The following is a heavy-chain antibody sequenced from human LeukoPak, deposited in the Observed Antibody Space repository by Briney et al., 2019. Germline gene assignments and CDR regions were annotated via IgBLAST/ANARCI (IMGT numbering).Heavy chain of an antibody. V-gene: IGHV4-39*07. CDR2: INHSGST. CDR1: GGSISSGDYY. Sequence: PSETLSLTCTVSGGSISSGDYYWSWIRQPPGKGLEWIGEINHSGSTNYNPSLKSRVTISVDTSKNQFSLKLSSVTAADTAVYYCARGVYDFWSGYSASYFDYWGQGTLVTVSS. CDR3: ARGVYDFWSGYSASYFDY. J-gene: IGHJ4*02. D-gene: IGHD3-3*01.